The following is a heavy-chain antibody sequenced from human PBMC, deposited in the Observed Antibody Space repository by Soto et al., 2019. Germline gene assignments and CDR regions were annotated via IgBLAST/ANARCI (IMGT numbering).Heavy chain of an antibody. V-gene: IGHV6-1*01. J-gene: IGHJ4*02. CDR3: ARDTSQPPASFDS. CDR1: GDSFFSSTAA. Sequence: SQTLSLTCGISGDSFFSSTAAWNWIRQSPSRGLEWLGRTYYRSKWYYDYAVSVKSRITISPGTSKNQFSLHLNSVSPEDTALYYCARDTSQPPASFDSWGQGTLVTVSS. CDR2: TYYRSKWYY.